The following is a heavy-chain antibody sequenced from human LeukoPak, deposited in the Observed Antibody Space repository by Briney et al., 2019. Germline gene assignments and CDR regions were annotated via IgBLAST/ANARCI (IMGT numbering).Heavy chain of an antibody. D-gene: IGHD6-13*01. Sequence: PSETLSLTCAVSGGSISSSNWWSWVRQPPGKGLEWIGEIYHSGSTNYNPSLKSRVTISVDKSKNQFSLKLSSVTAADTAVYYCATTPGIAAAHGDYWGQGTLVTVSS. CDR2: IYHSGST. V-gene: IGHV4-4*02. J-gene: IGHJ4*02. CDR1: GGSISSSNW. CDR3: ATTPGIAAAHGDY.